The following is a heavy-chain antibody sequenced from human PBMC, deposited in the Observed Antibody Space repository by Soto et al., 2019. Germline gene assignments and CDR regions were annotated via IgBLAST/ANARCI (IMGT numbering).Heavy chain of an antibody. Sequence: QVQLMESGGGLVQPGGSLRVSCAVSGFTFNRYGMHWVRQAPGKGLEWVGVISNDGNKIYYGDSVRGRFTISRDNSRNTLYLQMTRLRSEDTAIYFCTKDPQEDISPLRAFFDYWVQGTLVTVAS. CDR2: ISNDGNKI. CDR3: TKDPQEDISPLRAFFDY. V-gene: IGHV3-30*18. J-gene: IGHJ4*02. CDR1: GFTFNRYG.